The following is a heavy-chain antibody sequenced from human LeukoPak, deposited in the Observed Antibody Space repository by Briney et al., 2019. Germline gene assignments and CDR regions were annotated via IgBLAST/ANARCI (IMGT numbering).Heavy chain of an antibody. CDR2: IYYSGST. Sequence: SETLSLTCTVSGGSISSSSYYWGWIRQPPGKGLEWIGSIYYSGSTYYNPSLKSRVTISVDTSKNQFSLKLSSVTAADTAVYYCARYGCSGGSCYVDYWGQGTLVTVSS. CDR1: GGSISSSSYY. D-gene: IGHD2-15*01. CDR3: ARYGCSGGSCYVDY. V-gene: IGHV4-39*01. J-gene: IGHJ4*02.